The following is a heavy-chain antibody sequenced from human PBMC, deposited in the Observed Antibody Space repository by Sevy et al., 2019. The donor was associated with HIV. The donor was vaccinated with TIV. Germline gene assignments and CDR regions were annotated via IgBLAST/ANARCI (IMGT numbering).Heavy chain of an antibody. CDR2: IQPDGSEK. D-gene: IGHD3-16*01. Sequence: GGSLRLSCAVSGLTFSSSWMAWARQAPGKRREWVAEIQPDGSEKYYVDSVKGRLTISRDNAKNFLYLQMDSLRVEDTAVYYCVRDPEWGAIDYWGQGILVTVSS. CDR1: GLTFSSSW. J-gene: IGHJ4*02. V-gene: IGHV3-7*01. CDR3: VRDPEWGAIDY.